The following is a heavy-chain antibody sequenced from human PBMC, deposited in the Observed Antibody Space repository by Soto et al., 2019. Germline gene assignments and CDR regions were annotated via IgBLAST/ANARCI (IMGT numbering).Heavy chain of an antibody. V-gene: IGHV4-31*03. D-gene: IGHD2-15*01. CDR3: ARISPSCSGGSCYLRPFDS. CDR2: IYHSGNT. CDR1: GGSISSGAYY. J-gene: IGHJ4*02. Sequence: SETLSLTCTVSGGSISSGAYYWSWIRQHPRKGLEWIGYIYHSGNTNYNPSLQSRLSMSLDTSKNQFSLKLTSVTAADTAVYYCARISPSCSGGSCYLRPFDSWGQGTLVTVSS.